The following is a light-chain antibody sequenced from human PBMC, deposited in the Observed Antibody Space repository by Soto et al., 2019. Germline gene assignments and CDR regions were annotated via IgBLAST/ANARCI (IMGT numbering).Light chain of an antibody. CDR2: KAS. J-gene: IGKJ1*01. CDR1: QSISTW. V-gene: IGKV1-5*03. Sequence: EIRITSSPPPPFASVGDKVTIRFRASQSISTWLAWYQQKPGKAPRLLIYKASTLESGVPSRFSGSGSGTEFTLTISSLQPDDFATYYCQQYTRYWTFGQGTKVDIK. CDR3: QQYTRYWT.